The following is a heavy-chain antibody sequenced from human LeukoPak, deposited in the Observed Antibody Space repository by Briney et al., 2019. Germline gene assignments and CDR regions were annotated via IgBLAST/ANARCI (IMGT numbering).Heavy chain of an antibody. CDR2: IWYEGSNK. V-gene: IGHV3-33*01. CDR1: GFTFSSYG. Sequence: PGGSLRLSCAASGFTFSSYGMHWVRQAPGKGLEWVAVIWYEGSNKYYADSVKGRFTISRDNSKNTLYLQMNSLRAEDTAVYYCARDLDCSGGSCSYYFDYWGQGTLVTVSS. CDR3: ARDLDCSGGSCSYYFDY. D-gene: IGHD2-15*01. J-gene: IGHJ4*02.